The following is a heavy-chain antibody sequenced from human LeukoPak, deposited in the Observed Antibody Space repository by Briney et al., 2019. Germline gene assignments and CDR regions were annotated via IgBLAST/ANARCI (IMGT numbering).Heavy chain of an antibody. Sequence: PGGSLRLSCSASGFVFSIYTMYWVRRAPGKGLEWVANIKQDGSEKNYVDSVKGRFTISRDNAKNSLYLQMNNLRVEDTAMYYCAGGTGFIIKDWGQGTLVTVSS. CDR1: GFVFSIYT. CDR2: IKQDGSEK. V-gene: IGHV3-7*03. CDR3: AGGTGFIIKD. D-gene: IGHD3-9*01. J-gene: IGHJ4*02.